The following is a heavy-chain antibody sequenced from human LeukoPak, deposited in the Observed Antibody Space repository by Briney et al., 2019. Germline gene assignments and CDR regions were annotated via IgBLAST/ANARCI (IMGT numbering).Heavy chain of an antibody. CDR3: ARDVAAAGGDIWFDP. D-gene: IGHD6-13*01. J-gene: IGHJ5*02. CDR2: INPNSGGT. V-gene: IGHV1-2*04. Sequence: GASVKVSCKASGYTFTSYAMHWVRQAPGQRLEWMGWINPNSGGTNYAQKFQGWVTMTRDTPISTACMELSRLRSDDTAVYYCARDVAAAGGDIWFDPWGQGTLVTVSS. CDR1: GYTFTSYA.